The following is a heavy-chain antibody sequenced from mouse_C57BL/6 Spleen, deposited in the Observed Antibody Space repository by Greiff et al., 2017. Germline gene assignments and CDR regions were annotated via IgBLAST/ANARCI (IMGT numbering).Heavy chain of an antibody. CDR2: INPNSGTT. D-gene: IGHD2-4*01. V-gene: IGHV1-39*01. CDR1: GYSFTDYN. J-gene: IGHJ2*01. Sequence: EVQLQQSGPELVKPGASVQISCKASGYSFTDYNMNWVKQSNGKRLEWIGVINPNSGTTSYNQKFKGKANLTVAQYSSTAYMQLKSLTSEDSAVYSSARNDYDWGSLYFDDWGQGTTLTVAS. CDR3: ARNDYDWGSLYFDD.